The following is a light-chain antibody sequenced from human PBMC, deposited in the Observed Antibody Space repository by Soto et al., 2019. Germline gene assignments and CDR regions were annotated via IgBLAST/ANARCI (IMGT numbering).Light chain of an antibody. CDR2: GNS. V-gene: IGLV1-40*01. CDR1: SSNIGAGHD. Sequence: QSVLTQPPSVSGAPGQRVTISCTGSSSNIGAGHDVHWYQQLPGTAPKVLIYGNSNRPSGVPDRFSGSKSGTSASLAITGLQAEDEADYYCQSYDSSLSGWVFGGGTQLTVL. CDR3: QSYDSSLSGWV. J-gene: IGLJ2*01.